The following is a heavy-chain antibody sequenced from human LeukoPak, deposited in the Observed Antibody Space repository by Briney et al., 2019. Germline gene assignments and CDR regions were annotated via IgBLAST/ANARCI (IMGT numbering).Heavy chain of an antibody. J-gene: IGHJ5*02. CDR3: ATYYGSGSYYKNWFDP. D-gene: IGHD3-10*01. V-gene: IGHV1-24*01. CDR1: GYTLTELS. Sequence: GASVKVSCKVSGYTLTELSMHWVRQAPGKGLEWMGGFDPEDGETICAQKFQGRVTMTEDKSTNTAYMELSSLRSEDTAVYYCATYYGSGSYYKNWFDPWGQGTLVTVSS. CDR2: FDPEDGET.